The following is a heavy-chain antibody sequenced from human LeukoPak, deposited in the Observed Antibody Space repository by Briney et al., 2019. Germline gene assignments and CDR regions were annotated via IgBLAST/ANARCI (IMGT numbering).Heavy chain of an antibody. CDR1: GGSISSSSYY. J-gene: IGHJ4*02. D-gene: IGHD3-22*01. Sequence: PSETLSLTCTVSGGSISSSSYYWGWIRQPPGKGLEWIGSIYYSGSTYYNPSLKSRVTISVDTSKNQFSLKLSSVTAADTAVYYCARDGGYYYDSSGGLYYFDYWGQGTLVTVSS. V-gene: IGHV4-39*07. CDR3: ARDGGYYYDSSGGLYYFDY. CDR2: IYYSGST.